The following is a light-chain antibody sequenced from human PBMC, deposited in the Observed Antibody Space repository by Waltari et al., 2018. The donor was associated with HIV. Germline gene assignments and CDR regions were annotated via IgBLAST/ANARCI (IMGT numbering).Light chain of an antibody. Sequence: SYELTQPPSVSVSPGQTASITCSGDKLGEKYACWYQQRPGQSPILVIFEDNKRPSGIPERFSGSNSGNTATLTISGTQAMDEADYYCQAWDRNIEGVFGGGTKLTVL. V-gene: IGLV3-1*01. CDR3: QAWDRNIEGV. CDR2: EDN. CDR1: KLGEKY. J-gene: IGLJ3*02.